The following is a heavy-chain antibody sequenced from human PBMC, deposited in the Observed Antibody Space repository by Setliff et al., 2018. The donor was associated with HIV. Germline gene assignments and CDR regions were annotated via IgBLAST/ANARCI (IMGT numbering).Heavy chain of an antibody. J-gene: IGHJ4*02. CDR3: ARSPRIGVAGEFEY. CDR1: GGSISSGSDY. V-gene: IGHV4-61*02. CDR2: TYSTGIA. Sequence: PSETLSLTCTVSGGSISSGSDYWSWIRQPAGQGLEWIGRTYSTGIANYNPSLKSRVAISVDTSKNQFSLKLSSVTAADTAVYYCARSPRIGVAGEFEYWGQGTLVTVSS. D-gene: IGHD6-19*01.